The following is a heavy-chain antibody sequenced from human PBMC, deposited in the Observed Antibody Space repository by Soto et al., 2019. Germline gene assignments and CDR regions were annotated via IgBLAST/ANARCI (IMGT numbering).Heavy chain of an antibody. CDR2: IIPIFGTA. J-gene: IGHJ5*02. Sequence: SVKVSCKASGGTFSSYAISWVRQAPGQGLEWMGGIIPIFGTANYAKKFQGRVTITADESTSKAYMELSSLRSEDTAVYYCARGRIAAADTNWFDPWGQGTLVTVS. CDR3: ARGRIAAADTNWFDP. CDR1: GGTFSSYA. V-gene: IGHV1-69*13. D-gene: IGHD6-13*01.